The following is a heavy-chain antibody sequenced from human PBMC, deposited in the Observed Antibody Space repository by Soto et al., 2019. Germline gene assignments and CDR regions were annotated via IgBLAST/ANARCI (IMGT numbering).Heavy chain of an antibody. D-gene: IGHD7-27*01. CDR3: AGVSGWFRNWGNWFDP. V-gene: IGHV1-8*01. J-gene: IGHJ5*02. CDR1: GYTFTSYD. Sequence: QVQLVQSGAEVKKPGASVKVSCKASGYTFTSYDINWVRQATGQGLEWMGWMNPNSGNTGYAQKFQGRVTMTRNTSISTAYMELSSLRSEDTGVYYCAGVSGWFRNWGNWFDPWGQGTLVTVSS. CDR2: MNPNSGNT.